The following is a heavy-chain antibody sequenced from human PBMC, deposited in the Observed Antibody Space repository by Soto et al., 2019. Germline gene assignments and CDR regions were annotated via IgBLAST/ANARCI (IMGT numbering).Heavy chain of an antibody. J-gene: IGHJ5*02. CDR2: ISGSGGRT. CDR3: AKDPPPYNWNYRSKDWFDP. D-gene: IGHD1-7*01. CDR1: GVTFSSYA. Sequence: AGGLLSISLAACGVTFSSYAMSWVRQAPGKGLGWVSAISGSGGRTYYADSVKGRFTICRNNSQKPLYRQKVDLKTEGKVVYYYAKDPPPYNWNYRSKDWFDPWGQRTLVTVSS. V-gene: IGHV3-23*01.